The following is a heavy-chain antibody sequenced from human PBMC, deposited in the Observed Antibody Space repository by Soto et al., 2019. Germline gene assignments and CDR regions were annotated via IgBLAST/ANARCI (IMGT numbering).Heavy chain of an antibody. D-gene: IGHD5-12*01. CDR3: AKGLEMATTTLAY. CDR2: ISYDGSNK. CDR1: GFTFSSYG. V-gene: IGHV3-30*18. Sequence: PGGSLRLSCAASGFTFSSYGMHWVRQAPGKGLEWVAVISYDGSNKYYADSVKGRFTISRDNSKNTLYLQMNSLRAEDTAVYYCAKGLEMATTTLAYWGQGTLVTVSS. J-gene: IGHJ4*02.